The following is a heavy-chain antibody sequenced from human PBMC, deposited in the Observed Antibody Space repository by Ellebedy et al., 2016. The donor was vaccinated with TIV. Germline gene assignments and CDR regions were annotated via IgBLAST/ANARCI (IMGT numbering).Heavy chain of an antibody. Sequence: GGSLRLXCAASGFTFSSYAMSWVRQAPGKGLEWVSAISGSGGSTYYADSVKGRFTISRDNSKNTLYLQMNSLRAEDTAVYYCAKDEGFILTGYDYYGMDVWGQGTTVTVSS. CDR2: ISGSGGST. J-gene: IGHJ6*02. CDR1: GFTFSSYA. V-gene: IGHV3-23*01. CDR3: AKDEGFILTGYDYYGMDV. D-gene: IGHD3-9*01.